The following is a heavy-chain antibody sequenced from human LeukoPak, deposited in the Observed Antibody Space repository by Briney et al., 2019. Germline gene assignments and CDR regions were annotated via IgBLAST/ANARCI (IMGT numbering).Heavy chain of an antibody. D-gene: IGHD2-21*01. CDR1: GGSISSGGYY. Sequence: SETLSLTCTVSGGSISSGGYYWSWIRQHPGKGLEWIGYIYYSGRTNYNPSLKSRVTISVDTSKNQFSLKLSSVTAADTAVYYCARAYVHRIVYYYYMDVWGKGTTVTVSS. J-gene: IGHJ6*03. V-gene: IGHV4-31*03. CDR2: IYYSGRT. CDR3: ARAYVHRIVYYYYMDV.